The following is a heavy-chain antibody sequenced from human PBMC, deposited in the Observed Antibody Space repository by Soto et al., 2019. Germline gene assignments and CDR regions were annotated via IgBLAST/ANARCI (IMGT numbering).Heavy chain of an antibody. CDR1: GYTFTSYA. J-gene: IGHJ4*02. CDR2: INAGNGNT. V-gene: IGHV1-3*05. Sequence: QVQLVQSGAEEKKPGASVKVSCKASGYTFTSYAMHWVRQAPGQRLEWMGWINAGNGNTKYSQKFQGRVTITRDTSASTAYMELSSLRSEDTAVYYGARDLIAAAGIDYWGQGTLVTVSS. CDR3: ARDLIAAAGIDY. D-gene: IGHD6-13*01.